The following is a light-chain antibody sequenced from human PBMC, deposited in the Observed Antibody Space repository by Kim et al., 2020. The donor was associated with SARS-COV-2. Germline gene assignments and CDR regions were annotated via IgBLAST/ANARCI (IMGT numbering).Light chain of an antibody. Sequence: SPGERATLSCRFSQSVGTNLAWYHQRPGQPPRLLIYDASTRATGIPARFTGSGSGIEFTLTISSLQSEDFGVYYCQQCAAWPPRTFGRGTKVDIK. V-gene: IGKV3-15*01. CDR3: QQCAAWPPRT. J-gene: IGKJ1*01. CDR1: QSVGTN. CDR2: DAS.